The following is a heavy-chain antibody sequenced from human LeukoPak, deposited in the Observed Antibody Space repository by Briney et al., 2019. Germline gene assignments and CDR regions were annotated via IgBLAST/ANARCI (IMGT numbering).Heavy chain of an antibody. CDR2: INHSGST. CDR1: GGTFSGYY. J-gene: IGHJ4*02. Sequence: PSETLSLTCAVYGGTFSGYYWSWIRQPPGKGLEWIGEINHSGSTNYDPSLKSRVTISVDTSKNQFSLKLSSVTAADTAVYYCVRVGDCSGGSCYDYFDYWGQGTLVTVSS. V-gene: IGHV4-34*01. CDR3: VRVGDCSGGSCYDYFDY. D-gene: IGHD2-15*01.